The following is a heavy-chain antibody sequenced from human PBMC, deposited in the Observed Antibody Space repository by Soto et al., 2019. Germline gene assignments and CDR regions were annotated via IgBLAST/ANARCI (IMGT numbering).Heavy chain of an antibody. CDR1: GGTFSIYT. Sequence: ASVKVSCKASGGTFSIYTISLVRQAPGQGLEWMGRIIPILGIANYAQKFQGRVTITADKSTSTAYMELSSLRSEDTAVYYCARGLRWPQDYYYYMDVWGKGTTVTVSS. CDR3: ARGLRWPQDYYYYMDV. CDR2: IIPILGIA. J-gene: IGHJ6*03. V-gene: IGHV1-69*02. D-gene: IGHD4-17*01.